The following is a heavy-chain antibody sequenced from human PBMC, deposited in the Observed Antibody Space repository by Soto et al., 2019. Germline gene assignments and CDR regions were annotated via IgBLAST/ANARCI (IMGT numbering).Heavy chain of an antibody. V-gene: IGHV1-46*01. CDR1: GYTFTSYY. CDR2: INPSGGST. J-gene: IGHJ4*02. D-gene: IGHD3-22*01. Sequence: ASVKVSCKASGYTFTSYYMHWVRQAPGQGLEWMGIINPSGGSTSYAQKFQGRVTMTRDTSTSTVYMELSSLRPEDTAVYYCARAYYYDSSGYTPFDYWGQGTLVTVSS. CDR3: ARAYYYDSSGYTPFDY.